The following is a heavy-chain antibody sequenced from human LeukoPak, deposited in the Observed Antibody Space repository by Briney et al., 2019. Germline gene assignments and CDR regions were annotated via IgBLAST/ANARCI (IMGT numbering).Heavy chain of an antibody. Sequence: ASVKVSCKASGYTFTSYDINWVRQATGQGLEWMGWMNPNSGNTGYAQKFQGRVTITRDTSASTAYMELSSLRSEDTAVYYCARDCSGGSCYRGFDYWGQGTLVTVSS. J-gene: IGHJ4*02. D-gene: IGHD2-15*01. CDR3: ARDCSGGSCYRGFDY. V-gene: IGHV1-8*03. CDR1: GYTFTSYD. CDR2: MNPNSGNT.